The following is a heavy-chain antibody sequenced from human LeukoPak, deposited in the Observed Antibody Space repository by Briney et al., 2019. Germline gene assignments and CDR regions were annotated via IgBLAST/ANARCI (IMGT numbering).Heavy chain of an antibody. D-gene: IGHD2-2*01. CDR2: INPNDGDT. V-gene: IGHV1-2*02. Sequence: ASVKVSCKASGYTFTDYYMHWVRQAPGQGFEWMGWINPNDGDTNYAQKFQGRVTMTRDTSISTAHMQVSRLRSDDTAVYYCARANFLYCSSSTCLFDYWGQGTLVTVSS. CDR1: GYTFTDYY. CDR3: ARANFLYCSSSTCLFDY. J-gene: IGHJ4*02.